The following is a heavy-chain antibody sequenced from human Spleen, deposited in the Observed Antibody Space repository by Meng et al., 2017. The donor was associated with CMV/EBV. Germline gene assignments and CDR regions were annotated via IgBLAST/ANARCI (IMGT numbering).Heavy chain of an antibody. D-gene: IGHD2-8*01. J-gene: IGHJ6*02. CDR1: GGSFSGYY. CDR2: IYYSGST. Sequence: GSLRLSCAVYGGSFSGYYWSWIRQPPGKGLEWIGSIYYSGSTYYNPSLKSRVTISVDTSKNQFSLKLSSVTAADTAVYYCARLLLYLDRYYYYGMDVWGQGTTVTVSS. CDR3: ARLLLYLDRYYYYGMDV. V-gene: IGHV4-34*01.